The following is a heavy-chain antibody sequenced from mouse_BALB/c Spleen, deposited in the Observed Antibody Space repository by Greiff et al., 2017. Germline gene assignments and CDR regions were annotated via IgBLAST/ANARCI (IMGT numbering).Heavy chain of an antibody. CDR3: ARSYGSSLFDY. D-gene: IGHD1-1*01. CDR2: ISYSGST. V-gene: IGHV3-2*02. Sequence: EVMLVESGPGLVKPSQSLSLTCTVTGYSITSDYAWNWIRQFPGNKLEWMGYISYSGSTSYNPSLKSRISITRDTSKNQFFLQLNSVTTEDTATYYCARSYGSSLFDYWGQGTTLTVSS. CDR1: GYSITSDYA. J-gene: IGHJ2*01.